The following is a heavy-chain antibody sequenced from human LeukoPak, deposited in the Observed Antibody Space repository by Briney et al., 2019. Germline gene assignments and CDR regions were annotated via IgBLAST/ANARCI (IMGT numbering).Heavy chain of an antibody. J-gene: IGHJ5*02. CDR3: ARGDSSSWYGGHWLDP. CDR2: IIPIFGTA. Sequence: SVKVSCKASGGTFSSYAISWVRQAPGQGLEWMGRIIPIFGTANYAQKFQGRVTITTDESTSTAYMELSSLRSEDTAVYYCARGDSSSWYGGHWLDPWGQGTLVTVSS. CDR1: GGTFSSYA. D-gene: IGHD6-13*01. V-gene: IGHV1-69*05.